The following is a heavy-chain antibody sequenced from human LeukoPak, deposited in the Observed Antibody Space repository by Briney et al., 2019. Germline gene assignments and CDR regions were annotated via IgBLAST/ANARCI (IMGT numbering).Heavy chain of an antibody. CDR2: IWYDGSNK. V-gene: IGHV3-33*01. J-gene: IGHJ4*02. CDR3: AREGKHCGGDCYSYYFDY. D-gene: IGHD2-21*02. CDR1: GFTFSSYG. Sequence: PGGSLRLSCAASGFTFSSYGMHWVRQAPGKGLEWVAVIWYDGSNKYYADSVKGRFTISRDNSKNTLYLQMNSLRAEDTAVYYCAREGKHCGGDCYSYYFDYWGQGTLVTVSS.